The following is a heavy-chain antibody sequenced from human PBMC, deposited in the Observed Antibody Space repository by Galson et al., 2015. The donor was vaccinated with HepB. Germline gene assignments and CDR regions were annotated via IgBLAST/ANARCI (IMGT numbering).Heavy chain of an antibody. CDR1: GFTFSSYG. Sequence: SLRLSCAASGFTFSSYGMHWVRQAPGKGLEWVAVIWYDGSNKYYADSVKGRFTISRDNSKNTLYLQMNSLRAEDTSVYYCARDPSTWFAGYSFSGGYYYFGMDVWGQGTTVTVSS. CDR2: IWYDGSNK. D-gene: IGHD5-18*01. J-gene: IGHJ6*02. CDR3: ARDPSTWFAGYSFSGGYYYFGMDV. V-gene: IGHV3-33*01.